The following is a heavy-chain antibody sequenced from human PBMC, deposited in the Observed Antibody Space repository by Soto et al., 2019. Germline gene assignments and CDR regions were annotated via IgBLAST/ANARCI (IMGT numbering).Heavy chain of an antibody. CDR3: GRAMPTAGSIYFDQ. V-gene: IGHV1-3*04. D-gene: IGHD6-13*01. Sequence: QVDLVQSGAEVKEPGASVRISCEASGYTFTSYGIHWVRQAPGQRLEWMGWINTGSSTTRYSPEFHARVTITRDTSASPAYMERNSLRSEDTAVYYCGRAMPTAGSIYFDQWGQGTLVTVSS. CDR2: INTGSSTT. J-gene: IGHJ4*02. CDR1: GYTFTSYG.